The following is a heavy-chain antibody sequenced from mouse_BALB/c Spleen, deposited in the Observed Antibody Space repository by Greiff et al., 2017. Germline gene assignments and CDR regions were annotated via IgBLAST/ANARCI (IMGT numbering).Heavy chain of an antibody. CDR2: ISSGSSTI. Sequence: EVKLVESGGGLVQPGGSRKLSCAASGFTFSSFGMHWVRQAPEKGLEWVAYISSGSSTIYYADTVKGRFTIFRDNPKNTLFLQMTSLRSEDTAMYYCSRSSYGCAYWGQGTLVTVSA. D-gene: IGHD3-1*01. V-gene: IGHV5-17*02. J-gene: IGHJ3*01. CDR3: SRSSYGCAY. CDR1: GFTFSSFG.